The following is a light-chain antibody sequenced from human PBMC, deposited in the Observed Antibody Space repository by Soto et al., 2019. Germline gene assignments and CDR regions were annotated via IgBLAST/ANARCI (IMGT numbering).Light chain of an antibody. CDR2: SAS. CDR1: QSVSSY. CDR3: QQRSHWPPMYT. Sequence: EIVLTQSPATLSLSPGERATLSCRASQSVSSYLAWYQQKPGQAPRLLIYSASNRATGIPARFSGSGSGTDFTLTISSLEPEDSAVYYCQQRSHWPPMYTFGQGTKLEIK. J-gene: IGKJ2*01. V-gene: IGKV3-11*01.